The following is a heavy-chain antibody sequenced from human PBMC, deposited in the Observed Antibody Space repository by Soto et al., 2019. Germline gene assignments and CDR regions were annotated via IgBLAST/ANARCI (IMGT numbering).Heavy chain of an antibody. CDR2: IWYDGSNK. J-gene: IGHJ4*02. CDR3: ARDGPTTVTYYFDY. V-gene: IGHV3-33*01. Sequence: PGGSLRLSCAASGFTFSSYGMHWVRQAPGKGLEWVAVIWYDGSNKYYADSVKGRFTISRDNSKNTLYLQMNSLRAEDTAVYYCARDGPTTVTYYFDYWGQGTLVTVSS. D-gene: IGHD4-17*01. CDR1: GFTFSSYG.